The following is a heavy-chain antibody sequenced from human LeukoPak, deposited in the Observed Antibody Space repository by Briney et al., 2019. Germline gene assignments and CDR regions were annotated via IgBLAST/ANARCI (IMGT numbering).Heavy chain of an antibody. D-gene: IGHD3-9*01. CDR2: IKSKTDGGTT. CDR3: TTDLSFDWHDY. J-gene: IGHJ4*02. CDR1: GFTFSNAW. V-gene: IGHV3-15*01. Sequence: GGSLRLSCAASGFTFSNAWMSCVRQAPGKGLEWVGRIKSKTDGGTTDYAAPVKGRFTISRDDSKNTLYLQMNSLKTEDTAVYYCTTDLSFDWHDYWGQGTLVTVSS.